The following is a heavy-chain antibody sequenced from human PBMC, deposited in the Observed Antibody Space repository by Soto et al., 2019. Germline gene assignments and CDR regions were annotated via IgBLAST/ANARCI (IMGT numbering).Heavy chain of an antibody. Sequence: SETLSLTCTVSGGSISSYYWSWIRQPPGKGLEWIGYIYYSGSTNYNPSLKSRVTISVDTSKNQFSLKLSSVTAADTAVYYCARVSEYQLLFHYYYYMDVWGKGTTVTVS. J-gene: IGHJ6*03. V-gene: IGHV4-59*01. CDR1: GGSISSYY. CDR2: IYYSGST. D-gene: IGHD2-2*01. CDR3: ARVSEYQLLFHYYYYMDV.